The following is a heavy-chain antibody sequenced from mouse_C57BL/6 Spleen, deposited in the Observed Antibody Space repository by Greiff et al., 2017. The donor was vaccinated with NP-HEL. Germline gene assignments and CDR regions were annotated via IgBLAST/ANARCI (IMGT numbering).Heavy chain of an antibody. CDR2: IYPGNSDT. V-gene: IGHV1-5*01. CDR3: TRWDDYPYYAMDY. J-gene: IGHJ4*01. Sequence: VQLQQSGTVLARPGASVKMSCKTSGYTFTSYWMHWVKQRPGQGLEWIGAIYPGNSDTSYNQKFKGKAKLTAVTSASTAYMELSSLTNEDSAVYYCTRWDDYPYYAMDYWGQGTSVTVSS. D-gene: IGHD2-4*01. CDR1: GYTFTSYW.